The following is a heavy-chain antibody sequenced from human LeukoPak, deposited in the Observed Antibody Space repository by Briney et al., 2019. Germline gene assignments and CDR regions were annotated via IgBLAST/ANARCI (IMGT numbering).Heavy chain of an antibody. V-gene: IGHV3-23*01. Sequence: GGSLRLSCAASTFTFSNYWMSWVRQAPGKGLEWVSAISGSGGRIYYGASVKGRFTISRDNSKNTLYLQMNSLRAEDTAVYYCARDWSYDILTGRLDYWGQGTLVTVSS. CDR2: ISGSGGRI. CDR3: ARDWSYDILTGRLDY. J-gene: IGHJ4*02. D-gene: IGHD3-9*01. CDR1: TFTFSNYW.